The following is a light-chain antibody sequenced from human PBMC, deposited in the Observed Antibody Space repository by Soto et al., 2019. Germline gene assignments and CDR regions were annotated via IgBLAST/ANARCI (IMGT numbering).Light chain of an antibody. CDR1: SSDVGVGGYNF. V-gene: IGLV2-8*01. CDR3: SSYAGSNNLV. Sequence: QSVLTQPPSASGSPGQSVTISCTGTSSDVGVGGYNFVSWYQQYPGTAPKLIIYEVSKRPSGVPDRFSGSKSGNTASLTVSGLQADDEADYYCSSYAGSNNLVFGTGTKVTVL. J-gene: IGLJ1*01. CDR2: EVS.